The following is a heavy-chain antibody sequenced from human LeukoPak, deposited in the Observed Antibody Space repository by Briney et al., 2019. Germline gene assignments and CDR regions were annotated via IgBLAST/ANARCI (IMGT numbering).Heavy chain of an antibody. CDR3: ARGSLYYYDSSGFSLDAFDI. V-gene: IGHV4-34*01. D-gene: IGHD3-22*01. CDR2: INHSGST. Sequence: SETLSLTCAVYGGSFSGYYWSWIRQPPGKGLEWIGEINHSGSTNYNPSLKSRVTISVDTSKNQFSLKLSSVTAADTAVYYCARGSLYYYDSSGFSLDAFDIWGQGTMVTVSS. J-gene: IGHJ3*02. CDR1: GGSFSGYY.